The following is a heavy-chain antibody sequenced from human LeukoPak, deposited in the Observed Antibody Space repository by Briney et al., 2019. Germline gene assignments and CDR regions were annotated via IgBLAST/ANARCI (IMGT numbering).Heavy chain of an antibody. J-gene: IGHJ3*02. D-gene: IGHD1-26*01. CDR3: AKARSGSYYFGAFDI. CDR1: GFTFTNYA. CDR2: ICGRGGSA. Sequence: GGSLRLSCAASGFTFTNYAMNWVRQAPGKGLEWVSVICGRGGSAYYADSVKGRFTISRDDSKNTLNLQMNSLRAEDTAVYYCAKARSGSYYFGAFDIWGQGTMVTVSS. V-gene: IGHV3-23*01.